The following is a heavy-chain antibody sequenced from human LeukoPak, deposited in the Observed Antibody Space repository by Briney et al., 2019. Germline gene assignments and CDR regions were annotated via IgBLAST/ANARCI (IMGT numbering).Heavy chain of an antibody. Sequence: ASVKVSCTCTVSSFSIYTITWVRHAPGQALEWIGWMSAYIGNTSYAQKLVGRVTMTTDTSTSTGYMELRSLRSDDTAVYYCARDQRWLQSAGCDYWGQGTLLTVS. CDR3: ARDQRWLQSAGCDY. CDR2: MSAYIGNT. V-gene: IGHV1-18*01. J-gene: IGHJ4*02. D-gene: IGHD5-24*01. CDR1: VSSFSIYT.